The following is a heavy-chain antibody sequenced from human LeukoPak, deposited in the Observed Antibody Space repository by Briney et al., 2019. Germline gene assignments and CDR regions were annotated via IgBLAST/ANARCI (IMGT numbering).Heavy chain of an antibody. CDR1: GLSFNGYY. Sequence: ASVEVSCKASGLSFNGYYIHWVRQAPGQGLEWMGWINANSGGTYYAQKFQGGVTMTRDTSISTVYMELIRLTSDDTAVYYCAREPSGGNFGYWGLGTLVTVSS. V-gene: IGHV1-2*02. CDR3: AREPSGGNFGY. J-gene: IGHJ4*02. CDR2: INANSGGT. D-gene: IGHD4-23*01.